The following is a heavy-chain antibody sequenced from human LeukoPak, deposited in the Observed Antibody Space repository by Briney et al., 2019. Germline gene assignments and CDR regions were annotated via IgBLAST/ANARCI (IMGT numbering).Heavy chain of an antibody. CDR3: ARVSSSGNSYYYYYGMDV. V-gene: IGHV3-53*04. CDR2: IYSGGST. CDR1: GFTVSSNY. Sequence: GGSLRLSCAASGFTVSSNYMSWVRQAPGKGLEWVSVIYSGGSTYYADSVKGRFTISRHNSKNTLYLQTNSLRAEDTAVYYCARVSSSGNSYYYYYGMDVWGQGTTVTVSS. J-gene: IGHJ6*02. D-gene: IGHD3-22*01.